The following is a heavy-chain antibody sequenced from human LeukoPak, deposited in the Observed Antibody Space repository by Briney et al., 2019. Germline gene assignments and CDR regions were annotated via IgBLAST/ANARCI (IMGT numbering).Heavy chain of an antibody. V-gene: IGHV1-2*02. J-gene: IGHJ4*02. CDR3: ARACYDFWSGYYPPLGY. CDR2: INPNSGGT. CDR1: GYTFTGYY. Sequence: ASVKVSCKASGYTFTGYYMHWVRQAPGQGLEWMGWINPNSGGTNYAQKFQGRVTMTRDTSTSTAYMELSRLRSDDTVVYYCARACYDFWSGYYPPLGYWGQGTLVTVSS. D-gene: IGHD3-3*01.